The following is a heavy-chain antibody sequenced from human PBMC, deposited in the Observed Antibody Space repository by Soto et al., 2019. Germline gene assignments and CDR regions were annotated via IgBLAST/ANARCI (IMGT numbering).Heavy chain of an antibody. J-gene: IGHJ6*02. V-gene: IGHV1-18*01. D-gene: IGHD3-10*01. CDR1: GYTFTTYG. CDR3: TREGSAPYYYYGMDA. Sequence: QVQLEQSAPEVKKPGASVKVSCKASGYTFTTYGISWVRQAPGQGLEWLGWINTHNGNTNYAQNLQGRVIMTADTSTSTSYMELRSLRSDDTAIYYCTREGSAPYYYYGMDAWGQGTTFTVSS. CDR2: INTHNGNT.